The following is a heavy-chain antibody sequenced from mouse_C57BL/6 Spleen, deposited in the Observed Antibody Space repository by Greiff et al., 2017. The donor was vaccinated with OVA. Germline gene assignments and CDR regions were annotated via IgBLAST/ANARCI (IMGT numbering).Heavy chain of an antibody. CDR3: TRRAVVADY. Sequence: QVQLQQSGAELVRPGASVTLSCKASGYTFTDYEMHWVKQTPVHGLEWIGAIDPETGGTAYNQKFKGKAILTADKSSSTAYMELRSLTSEDSAFYYCTRRAVVADYWGQGTTLTVSS. V-gene: IGHV1-15*01. CDR1: GYTFTDYE. CDR2: IDPETGGT. J-gene: IGHJ2*01. D-gene: IGHD1-1*01.